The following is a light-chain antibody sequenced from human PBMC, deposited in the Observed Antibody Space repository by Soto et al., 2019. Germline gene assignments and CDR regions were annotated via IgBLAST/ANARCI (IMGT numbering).Light chain of an antibody. CDR1: SSNIGINT. CDR2: DNH. J-gene: IGLJ1*01. Sequence: QSVLTQPPSASGTPGQRVTFSCSGSSSNIGINTVNWYRQLPGTAPQLLISDNHRRPSGVPDRFSGSKSGTSVSLAISGLQSEDEATYFCAAWDVSLKGFVFGTGTKVTVL. CDR3: AAWDVSLKGFV. V-gene: IGLV1-44*01.